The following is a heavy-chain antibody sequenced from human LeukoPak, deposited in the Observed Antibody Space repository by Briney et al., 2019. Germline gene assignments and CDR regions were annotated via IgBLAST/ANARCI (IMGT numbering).Heavy chain of an antibody. J-gene: IGHJ5*02. CDR1: GGTFSSYA. CDR2: IIPILGIA. V-gene: IGHV1-69*04. D-gene: IGHD2-15*01. Sequence: SVKVSCKASGGTFSSYAISWVRQAPGQGLEWMGRIIPILGIANYAQKFQGRVTITADKSTSTAYMELSSLRSEDTAVYYCATDLLGYCSAGSCYEAPDWFDPWGQGTLVTVSS. CDR3: ATDLLGYCSAGSCYEAPDWFDP.